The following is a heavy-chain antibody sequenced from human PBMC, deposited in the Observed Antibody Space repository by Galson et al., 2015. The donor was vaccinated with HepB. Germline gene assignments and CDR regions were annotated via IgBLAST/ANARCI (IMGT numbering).Heavy chain of an antibody. V-gene: IGHV1-24*01. Sequence: SVKVSCKVSGYTLTELSMHWVRQAPGKGLEWMGGFDPEDGETIYAQKFQGRVTMTEDTSTDTAYMELSSLRSEDTAVYYCATGRYFDWLLKGSGMDVWGQGTTVTVSS. CDR1: GYTLTELS. J-gene: IGHJ6*02. CDR3: ATGRYFDWLLKGSGMDV. D-gene: IGHD3-9*01. CDR2: FDPEDGET.